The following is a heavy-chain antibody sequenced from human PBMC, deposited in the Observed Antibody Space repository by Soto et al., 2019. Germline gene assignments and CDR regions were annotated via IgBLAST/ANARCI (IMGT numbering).Heavy chain of an antibody. D-gene: IGHD5-18*01. CDR3: ARAVKYSYGYVSRSGLERYYFDY. CDR1: GGSISCRGYY. V-gene: IGHV4-31*03. Sequence: SENLSLNYTVSGGSISCRGYYWSWIRQHPGKGLEWIGYIYYSGSTYYNPSLKSRVTISVDTSENQFSLKLSSVTAADTAVYYCARAVKYSYGYVSRSGLERYYFDYWGQGTLVTVSS. CDR2: IYYSGST. J-gene: IGHJ4*02.